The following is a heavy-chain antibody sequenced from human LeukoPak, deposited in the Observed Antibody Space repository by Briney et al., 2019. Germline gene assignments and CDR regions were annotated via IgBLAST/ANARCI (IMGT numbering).Heavy chain of an antibody. Sequence: GGSLRLSCAASGFTFSTYTMYWVRHPPGKRLEWVSIIGSSGGGIHYADSVKGRFIISRDISKNTLYLQMNSLRAEDSALYYCARGGRGSAAVVAPRSFDIWGQGTMVTVSS. J-gene: IGHJ3*02. CDR2: IGSSGGGI. V-gene: IGHV3-23*01. CDR1: GFTFSTYT. D-gene: IGHD3-22*01. CDR3: ARGGRGSAAVVAPRSFDI.